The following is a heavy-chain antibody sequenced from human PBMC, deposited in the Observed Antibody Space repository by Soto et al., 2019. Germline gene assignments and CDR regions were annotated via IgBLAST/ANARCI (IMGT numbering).Heavy chain of an antibody. CDR1: GYTFAAFF. V-gene: IGHV1-2*02. CDR2: INPTSGAT. D-gene: IGHD4-17*01. J-gene: IGHJ4*02. CDR3: TRDPDYGDYWGYFFDY. Sequence: QVQLVQSGAEVKKPGASVKVSCKTSGYTFAAFFIHWIRQAPGQGLEWMGWINPTSGATVSAQKFPDRVTMTRETSISTAYMELRGLKSDDTAVYYCTRDPDYGDYWGYFFDYWGQGTPVSVSS.